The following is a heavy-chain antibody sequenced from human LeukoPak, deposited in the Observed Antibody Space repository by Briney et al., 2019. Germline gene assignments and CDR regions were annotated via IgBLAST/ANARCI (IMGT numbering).Heavy chain of an antibody. CDR3: ARGDTIPGY. CDR1: GFTFSSYS. Sequence: GGSLRLSCAASGFTFSSYSMSWIRQAPGKGLEWVANIKQDGSEKYYVDSVKGRFTISRDNAKNSLYLQMNSLRTEDTAVYYCARGDTIPGYWGQGILVTVSS. D-gene: IGHD5-18*01. CDR2: IKQDGSEK. V-gene: IGHV3-7*01. J-gene: IGHJ4*02.